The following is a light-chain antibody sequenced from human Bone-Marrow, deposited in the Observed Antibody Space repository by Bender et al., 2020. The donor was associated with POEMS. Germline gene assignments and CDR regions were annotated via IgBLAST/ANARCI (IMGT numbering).Light chain of an antibody. CDR1: SSNIGTNP. CDR2: KNN. CDR3: AAWEDSLNGWV. J-gene: IGLJ3*02. Sequence: QSVLTQPPSASGTPGQRVTISCSGSSSNIGTNPVNWYQQLPGTAPKVVIYKNNRRPSGVPDRFSGSKSGTSASLAISGLQSEDEADYYCAAWEDSLNGWVFGGGTKLTVL. V-gene: IGLV1-44*01.